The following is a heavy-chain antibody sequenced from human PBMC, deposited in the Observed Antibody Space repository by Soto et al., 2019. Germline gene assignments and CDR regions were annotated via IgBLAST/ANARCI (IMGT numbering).Heavy chain of an antibody. CDR1: GGSVSSGSYY. V-gene: IGHV4-61*01. Sequence: SETLSLTCTVSGGSVSSGSYYWSWIRHPPGGGLDWVGYIFHSGSTKYNPSLKSRVTISLDTSKTQFSLELTSVTAADTAVYYGGRGMYKRGWNLDPWGQGIVVTSPQ. D-gene: IGHD6-19*01. CDR2: IFHSGST. J-gene: IGHJ5*02. CDR3: GRGMYKRGWNLDP.